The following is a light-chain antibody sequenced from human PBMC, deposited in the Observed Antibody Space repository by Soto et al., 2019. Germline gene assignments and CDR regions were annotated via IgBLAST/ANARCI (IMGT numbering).Light chain of an antibody. J-gene: IGLJ2*01. V-gene: IGLV3-1*01. Sequence: SYELTQPPSVSVSPGQTASITCSGDKLGDKYACWYQQKPGQSPVLVISQDSKRPSGIPERFSGSNSGNTATLTISGTQAMDEADYYCRTWDSSAVVFGGGTKVTVL. CDR1: KLGDKY. CDR2: QDS. CDR3: RTWDSSAVV.